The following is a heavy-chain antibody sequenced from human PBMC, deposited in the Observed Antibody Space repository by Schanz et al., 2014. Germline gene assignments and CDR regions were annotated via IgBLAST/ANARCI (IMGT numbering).Heavy chain of an antibody. CDR3: ASLIGTTSAHFYGMDV. Sequence: EVQLVESGGGLVQPGGSLTLSCAASGFTFSSYLMSWVRQAPGKGLEWVSGIGGSGGSTDYADSVKGRFTISRDNSKNTMYLQMNSLRAEDTAVYFCASLIGTTSAHFYGMDVWGQGTTVTVSS. D-gene: IGHD1-7*01. V-gene: IGHV3-23*04. CDR1: GFTFSSYL. CDR2: IGGSGGST. J-gene: IGHJ6*02.